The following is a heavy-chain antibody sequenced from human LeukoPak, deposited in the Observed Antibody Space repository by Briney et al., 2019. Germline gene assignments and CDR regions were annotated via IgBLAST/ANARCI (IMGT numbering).Heavy chain of an antibody. CDR1: GFTFSIYS. CDR3: ARGWTEGGFDK. J-gene: IGHJ4*02. Sequence: PGGSLRLSCAASGFTFSIYSMNWVRQAPGKGLEWVSSISSSSSSIYYADSVKGRFTISRDNGKNSLYLQMNSLRAEDTAVYYCARGWTEGGFDKWRQGTLVTVSS. V-gene: IGHV3-21*01. D-gene: IGHD1-1*01. CDR2: ISSSSSSI.